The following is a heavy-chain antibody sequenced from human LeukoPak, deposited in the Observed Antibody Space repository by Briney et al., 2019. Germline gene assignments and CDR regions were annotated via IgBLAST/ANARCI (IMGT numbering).Heavy chain of an antibody. D-gene: IGHD2-8*02. CDR3: ATTHRFTGYPGPFDY. CDR1: GFTFSTYA. V-gene: IGHV3-53*01. CDR2: IYGDGTT. Sequence: GGSLRLSCAASGFTFSTYALNWVRQAPGKGLEWVSLIYGDGTTFYADSVKGRFTISRDNSKNTLYLQMNRLRAEDTAIYYCATTHRFTGYPGPFDYWGQGTLVTVSS. J-gene: IGHJ4*02.